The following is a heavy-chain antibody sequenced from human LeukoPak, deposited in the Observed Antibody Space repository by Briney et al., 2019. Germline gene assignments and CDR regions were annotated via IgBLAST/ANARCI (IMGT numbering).Heavy chain of an antibody. CDR3: ARSRSDYADYYYYYMDV. J-gene: IGHJ6*03. CDR1: GGSISSTGYY. D-gene: IGHD4-17*01. V-gene: IGHV4-39*07. Sequence: PSETLSLTCTVSGGSISSTGYYWGWIRQPPGKGLEWIGSMYYSGNTYYNPSLKSRVTISVDTSKNQFSLKLSSVTAADTAVYYCARSRSDYADYYYYYMDVWGKGTTVTISS. CDR2: MYYSGNT.